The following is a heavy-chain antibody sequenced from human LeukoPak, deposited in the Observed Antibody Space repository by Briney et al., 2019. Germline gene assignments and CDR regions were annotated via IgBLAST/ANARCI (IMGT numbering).Heavy chain of an antibody. CDR1: RFTFSSYA. D-gene: IGHD4-23*01. V-gene: IGHV3-23*01. Sequence: PGGSLRLSCAASRFTFSSYAMSWVRQAPGKGLEWVSAISGSGGSTYYADSVKGRFTISRDNSKNTLYLQMNSLRAEDTAVYYCAKMPGGYGNSAFHYYYYYGMDVWGQGTTVTVSS. J-gene: IGHJ6*02. CDR3: AKMPGGYGNSAFHYYYYYGMDV. CDR2: ISGSGGST.